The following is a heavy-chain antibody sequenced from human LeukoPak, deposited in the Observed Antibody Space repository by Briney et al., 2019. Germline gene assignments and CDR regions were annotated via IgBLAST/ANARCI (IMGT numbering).Heavy chain of an antibody. Sequence: PSETLSLTCAVYGGSFSGYYWSWIRQPPGKGLEWIGEINHSGSTNYNPSLKSRVTISVDTSKNQFSLKLSSVTAADTAVYYCARDKETTVVTPDWFDPWGQGTLVTVSS. D-gene: IGHD4-23*01. CDR1: GGSFSGYY. CDR3: ARDKETTVVTPDWFDP. J-gene: IGHJ5*02. V-gene: IGHV4-34*01. CDR2: INHSGST.